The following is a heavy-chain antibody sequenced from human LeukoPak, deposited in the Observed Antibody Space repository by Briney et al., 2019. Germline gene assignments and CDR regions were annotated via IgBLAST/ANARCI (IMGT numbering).Heavy chain of an antibody. J-gene: IGHJ5*02. V-gene: IGHV4-59*01. D-gene: IGHD3-10*01. CDR2: IYYNGST. CDR3: ARDRAAGSDWLDP. Sequence: SQTLSLTCTVSGGSIGLYHWTWIRQPPGKGLEWIGYIYYNGSTKYNVSLKSRVTISVDTSKNQFSLRLSSVTAADTAVYYCARDRAAGSDWLDPWGQGTLVTVSS. CDR1: GGSIGLYH.